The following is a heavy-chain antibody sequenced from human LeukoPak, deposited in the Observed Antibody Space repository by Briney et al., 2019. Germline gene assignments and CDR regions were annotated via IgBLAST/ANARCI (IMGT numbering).Heavy chain of an antibody. D-gene: IGHD6-13*01. Sequence: PGGSLRLSCAASGFTFSTYSMNWVRQAPGKGLEWVSSISSNSRYIYYADSMRGRFTSSRDNAKNSLYLQMNSLKPEDTAVYYCSRVAEAAAFDSWGQGTLVTVSS. CDR1: GFTFSTYS. CDR3: SRVAEAAAFDS. J-gene: IGHJ4*02. V-gene: IGHV3-21*06. CDR2: ISSNSRYI.